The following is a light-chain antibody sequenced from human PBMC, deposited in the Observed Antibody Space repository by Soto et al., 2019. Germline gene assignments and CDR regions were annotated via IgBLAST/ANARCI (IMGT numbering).Light chain of an antibody. V-gene: IGKV1-27*01. CDR2: ATS. Sequence: DIQMTQSPSSLSASLGDRVAITCRASQGINHYLAWFQQKPGKVPKLLIYATSTLQSGVPSRFSGSGFGTDFTFTISSLQPEDIATYYCQQYSHLITFGQGTRLEIK. CDR3: QQYSHLIT. CDR1: QGINHY. J-gene: IGKJ5*01.